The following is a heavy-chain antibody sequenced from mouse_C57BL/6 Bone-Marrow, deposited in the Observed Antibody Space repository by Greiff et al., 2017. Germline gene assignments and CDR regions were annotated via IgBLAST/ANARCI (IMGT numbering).Heavy chain of an antibody. J-gene: IGHJ2*01. V-gene: IGHV1-5*01. CDR2: IYPGNRDT. Sequence: EVQLQQSGTVLARPGASVKMSCKTSGYPFTSYWMHWVKQRPGQGLEWIGAIYPGNRDTSYNQKFKGKAKVTAVTSASTAYMELSSLTNEDSAIYDSTREERHSLRVFAYWGQGTTLPVSS. CDR1: GYPFTSYW. D-gene: IGHD6-1*01. CDR3: TREERHSLRVFAY.